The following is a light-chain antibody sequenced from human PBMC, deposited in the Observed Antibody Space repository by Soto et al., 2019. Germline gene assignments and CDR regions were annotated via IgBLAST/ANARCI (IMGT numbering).Light chain of an antibody. CDR2: EVF. CDR1: SSDVGGYNY. CDR3: SSYAGTNNYV. V-gene: IGLV2-8*01. Sequence: QSVLTQPPSASESPGQSVTISCTGTSSDVGGYNYVSWYQQHPGKAPKLMIYEVFKWPSGVPDRFSGSKSGNTASLTVSGLQAEDEADYYCSSYAGTNNYVFGTGTKVTV. J-gene: IGLJ1*01.